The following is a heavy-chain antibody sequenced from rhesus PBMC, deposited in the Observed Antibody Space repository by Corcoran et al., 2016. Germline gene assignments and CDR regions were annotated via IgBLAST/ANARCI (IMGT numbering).Heavy chain of an antibody. J-gene: IGHJ4*01. Sequence: QVQLQESGPGLVKPSETLSLTCAVSGYSISSGYGWSWIRQPPGKGLEGIGYSGGSSGSTNYKPSRKSRGTMSKDTSKNQVSLKLSSVTAADTAVYYCVSTSGAAAGTEYFDYWGQGVLVTVSS. D-gene: IGHD6-25*01. CDR3: VSTSGAAAGTEYFDY. CDR2: SGGSSGST. V-gene: IGHV4-127*01. CDR1: GYSISSGYG.